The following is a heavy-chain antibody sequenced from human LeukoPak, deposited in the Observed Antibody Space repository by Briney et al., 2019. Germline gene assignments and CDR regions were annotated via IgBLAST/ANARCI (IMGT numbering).Heavy chain of an antibody. Sequence: SVKVSCKASGGTFSSYAISWVRQAPGQGLEWMGGIIPIFGTANYAQKFQGRVTITADESTSTAYMELSSLRSEDTAVYYCARVLLSYYDFWSGYYHHNWFDLWGQGTLVTVSS. CDR3: ARVLLSYYDFWSGYYHHNWFDL. CDR2: IIPIFGTA. D-gene: IGHD3-3*01. V-gene: IGHV1-69*01. CDR1: GGTFSSYA. J-gene: IGHJ5*02.